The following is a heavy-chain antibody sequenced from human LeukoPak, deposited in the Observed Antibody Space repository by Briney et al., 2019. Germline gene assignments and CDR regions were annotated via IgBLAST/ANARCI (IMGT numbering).Heavy chain of an antibody. CDR3: ARGRGSSGYIDY. J-gene: IGHJ4*02. CDR2: IWYDGSNK. V-gene: IGHV3-33*01. CDR1: GFTFSSYG. D-gene: IGHD3-22*01. Sequence: GGSLRLSCAASGFTFSSYGMHWVRQAPGKGLEWVAVIWYDGSNKYHADSVKGRFTISRDNSKNTLYLQMNSLRAEDTAVYYCARGRGSSGYIDYWGQGTLVTVSS.